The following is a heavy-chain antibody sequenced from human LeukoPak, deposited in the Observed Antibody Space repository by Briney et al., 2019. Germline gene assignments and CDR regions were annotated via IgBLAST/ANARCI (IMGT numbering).Heavy chain of an antibody. Sequence: GGSLRLSCAASGFTFSSYAMGWVRQAPGKGLEWISGISGGVGSTYYADSVKGRFTISRDNSKNTLYLQMNSLRAEDTAIYYCAKVVGATPYYFDYWGQGTLVTVSS. CDR3: AKVVGATPYYFDY. D-gene: IGHD1-26*01. V-gene: IGHV3-23*01. CDR2: ISGGVGST. CDR1: GFTFSSYA. J-gene: IGHJ4*02.